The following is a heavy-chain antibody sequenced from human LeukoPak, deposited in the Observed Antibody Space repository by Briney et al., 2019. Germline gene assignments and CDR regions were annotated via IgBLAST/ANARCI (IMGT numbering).Heavy chain of an antibody. J-gene: IGHJ5*02. CDR3: ARVVKGLESPNIVVPAAMSLVSWFDP. V-gene: IGHV4-39*07. CDR2: IYYSGST. CDR1: GGSISSSSYY. D-gene: IGHD2-2*01. Sequence: SETLSLTCTVSGGSISSSSYYWGWIRQPPGKGLEWIGSIYYSGSTYYNPSLKSRVTISVDTSKNQFSLKLSSVTAADTAVYYCARVVKGLESPNIVVPAAMSLVSWFDPWGQGTLVTVSS.